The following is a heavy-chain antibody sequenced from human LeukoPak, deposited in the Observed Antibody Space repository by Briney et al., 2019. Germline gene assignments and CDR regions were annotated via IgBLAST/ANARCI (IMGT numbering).Heavy chain of an antibody. V-gene: IGHV3-30*04. CDR1: GFSFSSYA. D-gene: IGHD3-3*01. Sequence: GGSLRLSCAASGFSFSSYAMHWVRQAPGKGLEWVAVISYDGSNKYYADSVKGRFTISRDNSKNTLYLQMNSLRAEDTAVYYCARGPHPYYDLEYYFDYWGQGTLVTVSS. CDR2: ISYDGSNK. CDR3: ARGPHPYYDLEYYFDY. J-gene: IGHJ4*02.